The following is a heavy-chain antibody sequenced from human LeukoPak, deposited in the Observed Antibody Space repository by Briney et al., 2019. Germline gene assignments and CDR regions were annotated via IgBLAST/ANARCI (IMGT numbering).Heavy chain of an antibody. CDR2: IYYTGT. Sequence: SETLSLTCTVSGGSVTDYYWSWIRQSPGKGLEWIGYIYYTGTSCNPSLKSRVTISADTSKNQFSLKLISVTAADTAVYYCASRKLGNDYWGQGTLVTVSS. J-gene: IGHJ4*02. V-gene: IGHV4-59*02. D-gene: IGHD7-27*01. CDR1: GGSVTDYY. CDR3: ASRKLGNDY.